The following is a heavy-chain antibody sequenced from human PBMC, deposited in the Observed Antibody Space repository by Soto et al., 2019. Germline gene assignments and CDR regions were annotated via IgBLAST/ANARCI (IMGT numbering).Heavy chain of an antibody. CDR2: IYYSGST. Sequence: KPSETLSLTCTVSGGSISSGGYYWSWIRQHPGKGLEWIGYIYYSGSTYYNPPLKSRVTISVDTSKNQFSLKLSSVTAADTAVYYCARSDIMVRGVIRWGQGTLVTVSS. CDR1: GGSISSGGYY. CDR3: ARSDIMVRGVIR. V-gene: IGHV4-31*03. J-gene: IGHJ4*02. D-gene: IGHD3-10*01.